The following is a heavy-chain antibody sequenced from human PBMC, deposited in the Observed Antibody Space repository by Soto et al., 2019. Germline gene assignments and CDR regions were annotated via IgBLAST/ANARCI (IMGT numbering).Heavy chain of an antibody. Sequence: PGESLKISCKGSGYSFTSYWIGWVRQMPGKGLEWMGIIYPGDSDTRYSPSFQGQVTISADKSISTAYLQWSSLKASDTAMYYCARSGYSSSWYPANNWFDPWGQGTLVTVSS. J-gene: IGHJ5*02. V-gene: IGHV5-51*01. CDR1: GYSFTSYW. CDR3: ARSGYSSSWYPANNWFDP. CDR2: IYPGDSDT. D-gene: IGHD6-13*01.